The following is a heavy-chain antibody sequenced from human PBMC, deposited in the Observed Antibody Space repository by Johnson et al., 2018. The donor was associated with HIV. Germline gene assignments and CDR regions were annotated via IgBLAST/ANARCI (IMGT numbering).Heavy chain of an antibody. V-gene: IGHV3-30*02. Sequence: QVQLVESGGGVVQPGGSLRLSCAASGFTFSSYGMHWVRQAPGKGLEWVAFIRYDGSNKYYADSVKGRFTISRDNSKNTLYLQMNSLRGDDTAVYYCAKEGRGGAFDIWGQGTMVTVSS. D-gene: IGHD2-15*01. J-gene: IGHJ3*02. CDR1: GFTFSSYG. CDR3: AKEGRGGAFDI. CDR2: IRYDGSNK.